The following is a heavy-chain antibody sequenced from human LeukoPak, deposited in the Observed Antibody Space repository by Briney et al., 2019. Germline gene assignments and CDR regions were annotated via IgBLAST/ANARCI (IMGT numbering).Heavy chain of an antibody. V-gene: IGHV3-30-3*01. Sequence: GRSLRLSCAASGFTFSSYAMHWVRQAPGKGLEWVAVISYDGSNKYYADSVKGRFTNSRDNSKNTLYLQMNSLRAEDTAVYYCATIKAMVEDFDYWGQGTLVTVSS. CDR2: ISYDGSNK. D-gene: IGHD5-18*01. J-gene: IGHJ4*02. CDR1: GFTFSSYA. CDR3: ATIKAMVEDFDY.